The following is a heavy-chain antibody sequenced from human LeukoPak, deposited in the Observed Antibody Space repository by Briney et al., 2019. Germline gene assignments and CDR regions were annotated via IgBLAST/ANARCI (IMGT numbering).Heavy chain of an antibody. J-gene: IGHJ5*02. D-gene: IGHD1-26*01. V-gene: IGHV4-30-4*01. CDR1: GGSISSGDYY. CDR2: IYYSGST. Sequence: SQTLSLTCTVSGGSISSGDYYWGWIRQPPGKGLEWIGYIYYSGSTYYNPSLKSRVTISVDTSKNQFSLKLSSVTAADTAVYYCARGSVGATRYNWFDPWGQGTLVTVSS. CDR3: ARGSVGATRYNWFDP.